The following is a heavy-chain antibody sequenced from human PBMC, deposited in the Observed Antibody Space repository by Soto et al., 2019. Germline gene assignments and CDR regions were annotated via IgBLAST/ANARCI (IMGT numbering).Heavy chain of an antibody. Sequence: GGSLRLSCAASGFTFSSYAMHWVRQAPGKGLEWVAVISYDGSNKYYADSVKGRFTISRDNSKNTLYLQMNSLRAEDTAVYYCARDLVGYSYGYLVFWGQGTLVTVSS. D-gene: IGHD5-18*01. V-gene: IGHV3-30-3*01. CDR3: ARDLVGYSYGYLVF. J-gene: IGHJ4*02. CDR2: ISYDGSNK. CDR1: GFTFSSYA.